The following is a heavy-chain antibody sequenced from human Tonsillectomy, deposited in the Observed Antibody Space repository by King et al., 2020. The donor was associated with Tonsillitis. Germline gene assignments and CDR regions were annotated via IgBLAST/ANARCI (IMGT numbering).Heavy chain of an antibody. V-gene: IGHV5-51*01. CDR2: IYPGDSDT. CDR1: GYTFTNYW. Sequence: QLVQSGAEAKKPGESLKISCKGSGYTFTNYWIGWVRQMPGKGLEWMGLIYPGDSDTRYSPSFQGQVTFSADRSISTAYLQWSSLKASDTAMYYCARHGGRSFERLLPFDSWGQGTLVTVSS. D-gene: IGHD3-9*01. J-gene: IGHJ4*02. CDR3: ARHGGRSFERLLPFDS.